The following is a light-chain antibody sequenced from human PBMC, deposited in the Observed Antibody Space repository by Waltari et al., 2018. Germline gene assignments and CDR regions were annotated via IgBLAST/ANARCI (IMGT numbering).Light chain of an antibody. CDR1: QPIDNN. Sequence: ITQSPPPRPSSFGARVTTTCQASQPIDNNLNWHQQKPGKAPNLLIYAVSSLERGVPSRFSGSGSGTDFTLTITSLQPEDFATYYCQQYDKIPRTFGGGTKV. CDR3: QQYDKIPRT. CDR2: AVS. J-gene: IGKJ4*02. V-gene: IGKV1-33*01.